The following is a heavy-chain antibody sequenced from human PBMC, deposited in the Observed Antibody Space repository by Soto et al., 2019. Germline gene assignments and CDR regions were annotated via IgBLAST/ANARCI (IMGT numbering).Heavy chain of an antibody. D-gene: IGHD1-1*01. V-gene: IGHV4-34*01. Sequence: QVQVQQWGAGLLKPSETLSLTCAVYGGSFSENHWSWIRQPPGKGLEWIGEIQNTGGTNYSPSLKSRVTISVDRSKNQLSLSLTSVSAADTAVYYCARSRNLDVWGQGTRVIVSS. CDR1: GGSFSENH. CDR3: ARSRNLDV. J-gene: IGHJ6*02. CDR2: IQNTGGT.